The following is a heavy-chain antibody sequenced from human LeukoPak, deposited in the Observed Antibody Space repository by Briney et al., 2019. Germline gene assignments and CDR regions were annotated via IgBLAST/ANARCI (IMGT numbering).Heavy chain of an antibody. Sequence: SETLSLTCTVSGVSISSDSYYWSWIRQPPGKGLEWIGDMYYSGSTYYNPSLKSRVTISVDTSKNQFSLKLSSVIVADTAVYYCARDLYYDFWSGSRADAFDIWGQGTMVTVSS. CDR2: MYYSGST. D-gene: IGHD3-3*01. CDR3: ARDLYYDFWSGSRADAFDI. V-gene: IGHV4-39*02. CDR1: GVSISSDSYY. J-gene: IGHJ3*02.